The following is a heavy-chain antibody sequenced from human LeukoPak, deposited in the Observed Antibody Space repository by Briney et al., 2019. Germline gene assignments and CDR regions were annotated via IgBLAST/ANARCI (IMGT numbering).Heavy chain of an antibody. Sequence: GGSLRLSCAASGFTFSSYSMNWVRQAPGKGLEWVSYISSSSSTIYYADSVKGRFTISRDNAKNSLYLQMNSLRDEDTAVYYCARDIPDYGVYSLSFDYWGQGTLVTVSS. V-gene: IGHV3-48*02. CDR3: ARDIPDYGVYSLSFDY. J-gene: IGHJ4*02. D-gene: IGHD4-17*01. CDR2: ISSSSSTI. CDR1: GFTFSSYS.